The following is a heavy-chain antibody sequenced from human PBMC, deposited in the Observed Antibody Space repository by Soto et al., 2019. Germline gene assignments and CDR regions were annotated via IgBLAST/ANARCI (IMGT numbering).Heavy chain of an antibody. Sequence: QMQLVESGGGVVQPGRSLRLSCAASGFSFRNYNLHWVRQAPGKSLEWVAVVSHDGVNKHYAESVKGRLSISRDSSMDTLYLQMNSLRPEDTAVYYCVRETQIVMVVVPTPGSPGAFDMWGQGTMVTVSS. J-gene: IGHJ3*02. CDR1: GFSFRNYN. D-gene: IGHD2-15*01. CDR2: VSHDGVNK. CDR3: VRETQIVMVVVPTPGSPGAFDM. V-gene: IGHV3-30-3*01.